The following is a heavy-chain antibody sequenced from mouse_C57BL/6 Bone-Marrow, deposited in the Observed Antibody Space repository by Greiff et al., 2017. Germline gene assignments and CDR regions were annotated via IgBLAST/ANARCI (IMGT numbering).Heavy chain of an antibody. V-gene: IGHV2-9-1*01. CDR1: GFSLTSYA. J-gene: IGHJ3*01. D-gene: IGHD2-4*01. CDR3: ARTIYYDYDGGFAY. Sequence: QVQLKESGPGLVAPSQSLSITCTVSGFSLTSYAISWVRQPPGKGLEWLGVIWTGGGTNYTSALQSRLSISKDNSKSQVFLKMNSLQTDDTARYYCARTIYYDYDGGFAYWGQGTLVTVSA. CDR2: IWTGGGT.